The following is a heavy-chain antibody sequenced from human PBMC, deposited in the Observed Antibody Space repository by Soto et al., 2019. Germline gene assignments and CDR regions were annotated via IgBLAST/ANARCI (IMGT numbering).Heavy chain of an antibody. Sequence: QVQLVQSGDEVRKPGSSVKVSCKASGYIFVNYGIAWVRQAPGQGLEWMGWISPYSGNTHYASKVQGRLPMTTDTSTSTAYMEQGSLSADDTAVYYGLMLDNSYTPTSQGVWAQRNSVTDSS. J-gene: IGHJ6*02. CDR2: ISPYSGNT. CDR3: LMLDNSYTPTSQGV. D-gene: IGHD2-2*02. CDR1: GYIFVNYG. V-gene: IGHV1-18*01.